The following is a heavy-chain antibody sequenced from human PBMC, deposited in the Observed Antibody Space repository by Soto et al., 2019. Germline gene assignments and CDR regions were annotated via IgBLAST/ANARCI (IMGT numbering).Heavy chain of an antibody. D-gene: IGHD6-13*01. CDR1: GGTFSSYA. J-gene: IGHJ6*02. V-gene: IGHV1-69*13. CDR2: IIPIFGTA. Sequence: ASVKVSCKASGGTFSSYAISWVRQAPGQGLEWMGGIIPIFGTANYAQKFQGRVTITADESTSTAYMELSSLRSEDTAVYYCARRIAAAGAYYYYGMDVWGQGTTVTVSS. CDR3: ARRIAAAGAYYYYGMDV.